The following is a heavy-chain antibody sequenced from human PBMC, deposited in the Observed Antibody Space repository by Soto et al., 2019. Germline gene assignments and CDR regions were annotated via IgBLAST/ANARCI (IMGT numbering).Heavy chain of an antibody. V-gene: IGHV3-74*01. CDR3: ARALGYYGMDV. CDR1: GFSFSNCG. Sequence: SGGSLRLCCAASGFSFSNCGMHWVRQAPGMGLVWVSHINSDGSSTTYADSVKGRFTISRDNAKNTLYLQMNSLRAEDTAVYYCARALGYYGMDVWGQGTTVTVSS. J-gene: IGHJ6*02. CDR2: INSDGSST.